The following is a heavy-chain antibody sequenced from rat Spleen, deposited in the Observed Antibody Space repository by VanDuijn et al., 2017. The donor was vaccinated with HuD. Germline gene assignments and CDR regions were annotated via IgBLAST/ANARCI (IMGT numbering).Heavy chain of an antibody. D-gene: IGHD1-2*01. V-gene: IGHV5-29*01. CDR1: GFTFSNYG. Sequence: EVQLVESGGGLVQPGRSLKLSCAASGFTFSNYGMAWVRQAPTKGLEWVATISYDGSSTYYRDSVKGRFTISRDNAKSTLYLQMDSLRSEDTATYYCARDIAAPYWGQGVMVTVSS. CDR2: ISYDGSST. J-gene: IGHJ2*01. CDR3: ARDIAAPY.